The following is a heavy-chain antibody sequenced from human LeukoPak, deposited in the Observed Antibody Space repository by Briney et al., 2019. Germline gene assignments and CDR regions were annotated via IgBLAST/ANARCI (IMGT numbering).Heavy chain of an antibody. CDR2: IYYSVST. CDR3: ARGGYDSDY. CDR1: GGSISSSSYY. J-gene: IGHJ4*02. Sequence: SETLSLTCTVSGGSISSSSYYWGWIRQPPGKGLEWIGSIYYSVSTYYNPSLKSRVTISVDTSKNQFSLKLSSVTAADTAVYYCARGGYDSDYWGQGTLVTVSS. V-gene: IGHV4-39*07. D-gene: IGHD5-12*01.